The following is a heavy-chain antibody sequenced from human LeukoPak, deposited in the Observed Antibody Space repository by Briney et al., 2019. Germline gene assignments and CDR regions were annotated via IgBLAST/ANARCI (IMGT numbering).Heavy chain of an antibody. CDR3: GRDIATAVDY. D-gene: IGHD6-13*01. CDR1: GFALTSYW. J-gene: IGHJ4*02. Sequence: GGSLRLSCRVSGFALTSYWMHWVRQAPGKGLVWVSRINSAGIGTNYADSVKGRFTISRDNAKNTLYLQMNSLRAEDTAIYYCGRDIATAVDYWGQGTLVTVSS. V-gene: IGHV3-74*01. CDR2: INSAGIGT.